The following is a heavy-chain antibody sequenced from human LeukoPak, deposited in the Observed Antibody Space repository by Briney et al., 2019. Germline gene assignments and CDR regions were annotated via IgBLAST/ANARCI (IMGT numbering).Heavy chain of an antibody. CDR2: IYYSGST. J-gene: IGHJ5*02. V-gene: IGHV4-61*08. D-gene: IGHD3-3*01. CDR3: ARDQGADFWSGYSPSYNWFDP. Sequence: SETLSLTCGVSGGSISSGGYSWSWIRQPPGKGLEWIGYIYYSGSTNYNSSLKSRVTISVDTSKNQFSLKLSSVTAADTAVYYCARDQGADFWSGYSPSYNWFDPWGQGTLVTVSS. CDR1: GGSISSGGYS.